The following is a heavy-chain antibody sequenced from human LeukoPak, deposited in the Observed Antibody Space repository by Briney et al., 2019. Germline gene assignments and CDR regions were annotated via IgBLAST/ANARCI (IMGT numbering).Heavy chain of an antibody. V-gene: IGHV3-48*04. CDR1: GFTFSSYS. J-gene: IGHJ5*02. CDR2: ISSSSSTI. Sequence: QAGGSLRLSCAASGFTFSSYSMNWVRQAPGKGLEWVSYISSSSSTIYYADSVKGRFTISRDNAKNSLYLQMNSLRAEDTAVYYCARDANPGSGLTDNWFDPWGQGTLVTVSS. CDR3: ARDANPGSGLTDNWFDP. D-gene: IGHD3-10*01.